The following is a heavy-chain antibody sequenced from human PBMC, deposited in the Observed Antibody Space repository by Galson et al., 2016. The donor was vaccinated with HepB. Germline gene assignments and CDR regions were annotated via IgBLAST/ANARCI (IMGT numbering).Heavy chain of an antibody. D-gene: IGHD6-13*01. Sequence: SLRLSCAASGFTFDDYAMHWVRQAPGMGLEWVSGISWNGGSIDYADSVKGRFTISRDDSKNSLYLQMNSLRAEDTALYYCAKDIQRDSSSWYGGIYGMDVWGQGTTVTVSS. CDR1: GFTFDDYA. V-gene: IGHV3-9*01. CDR2: ISWNGGSI. J-gene: IGHJ6*02. CDR3: AKDIQRDSSSWYGGIYGMDV.